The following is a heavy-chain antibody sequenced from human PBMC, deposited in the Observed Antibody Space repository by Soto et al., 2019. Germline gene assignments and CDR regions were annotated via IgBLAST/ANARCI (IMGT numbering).Heavy chain of an antibody. J-gene: IGHJ4*02. CDR1: GYTFTSYG. D-gene: IGHD2-2*01. CDR3: ARDRYPGISSSTSCRIDY. Sequence: ASVRVSCKASGYTFTSYGISWVRQAPGQGLEWMGWISAYNGNTNYAQKLQGRVTMTTDTSTSTAYMELRSLRSDDTAVYYCARDRYPGISSSTSCRIDYWGQGTLVTVSS. CDR2: ISAYNGNT. V-gene: IGHV1-18*01.